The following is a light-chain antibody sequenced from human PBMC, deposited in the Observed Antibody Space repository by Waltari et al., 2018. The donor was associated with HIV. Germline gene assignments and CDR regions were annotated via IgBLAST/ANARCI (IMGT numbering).Light chain of an antibody. CDR3: LQARQTPWT. CDR2: MAS. J-gene: IGKJ1*01. Sequence: DIVMSQFPLSLPVTPGEPASMSCNSSQSLLHSNGYNFLDWYFQRPGQSPQLLIYMASYRASGVPDRISGRGSGTNFTLRIGRVATEDVGVYYCLQARQTPWTFGQGTKVEI. CDR1: QSLLHSNGYNF. V-gene: IGKV2-28*01.